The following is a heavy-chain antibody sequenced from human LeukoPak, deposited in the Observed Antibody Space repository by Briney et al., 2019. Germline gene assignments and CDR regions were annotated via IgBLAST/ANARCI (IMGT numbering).Heavy chain of an antibody. J-gene: IGHJ4*02. Sequence: SETLSLTCTVSGGSISSGGYYWSWIRQPPGKGLEWVGYIYPSGSTYYNPSLKSRVTLSVDASKKQFSLNLTSVTAADTGVYYCARYGSATVARFDYWGQGILVTVSS. V-gene: IGHV4-30-2*01. D-gene: IGHD4-11*01. CDR2: IYPSGST. CDR3: ARYGSATVARFDY. CDR1: GGSISSGGYY.